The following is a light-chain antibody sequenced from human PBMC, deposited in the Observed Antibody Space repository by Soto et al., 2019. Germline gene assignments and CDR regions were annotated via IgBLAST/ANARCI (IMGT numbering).Light chain of an antibody. CDR2: AAS. V-gene: IGKV1-9*01. CDR3: QKLNSYPLT. J-gene: IGKJ5*01. Sequence: DIQLTQSPSFLSASVGDRVTITCRASQGISSYLAWYQKKPGKAPKLLIYAASTLQSGVPSRFSGSGSGTEFTLTISSLQPEDFATYYCQKLNSYPLTFGQGTRLEIK. CDR1: QGISSY.